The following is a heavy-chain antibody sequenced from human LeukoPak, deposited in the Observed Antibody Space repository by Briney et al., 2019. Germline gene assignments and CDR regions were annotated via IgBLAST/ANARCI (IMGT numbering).Heavy chain of an antibody. D-gene: IGHD3-22*01. J-gene: IGHJ4*02. CDR1: GGSISSGDYY. CDR2: IYYSGST. CDR3: ASLYDSSGYLTGFDY. Sequence: SETLSLTCTVSGGSISSGDYYWSWIPQPPGKGLEWIGYIYYSGSTYYNPSLKSRVTISVDASKNQFSLKLSSVTAADTAVYYCASLYDSSGYLTGFDYWGEGTLVTVSS. V-gene: IGHV4-30-4*02.